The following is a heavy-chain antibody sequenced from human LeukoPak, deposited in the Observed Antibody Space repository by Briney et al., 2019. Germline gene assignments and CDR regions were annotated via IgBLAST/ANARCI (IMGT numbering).Heavy chain of an antibody. J-gene: IGHJ6*03. CDR1: GGSFSGYY. Sequence: PSETLSLTCAVYGGSFSGYYWSWIRQPPGKGLEWIGEINHSGSTNYNPSLKSRVTISVDTSKNQFSLKLSSVTAADTAVYYCARGGPYNWNYLYYYMDVWGKGTTVTVSS. V-gene: IGHV4-34*01. D-gene: IGHD1-20*01. CDR2: INHSGST. CDR3: ARGGPYNWNYLYYYMDV.